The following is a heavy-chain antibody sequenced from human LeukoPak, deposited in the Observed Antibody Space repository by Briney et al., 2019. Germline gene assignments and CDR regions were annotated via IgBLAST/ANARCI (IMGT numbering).Heavy chain of an antibody. CDR1: GFTVSSNY. CDR3: ARDLSGVNPFDY. J-gene: IGHJ4*02. D-gene: IGHD2-8*01. V-gene: IGHV3-53*04. CDR2: IYSGGST. Sequence: GGSLRLSCAVSGFTVSSNYMSWVRQPPGKGLEWVSVIYSGGSTYYADSVKGRFTISRHDSRDTLYPQMNSLRVEDTAVYYCARDLSGVNPFDYWGQGTLVTVSS.